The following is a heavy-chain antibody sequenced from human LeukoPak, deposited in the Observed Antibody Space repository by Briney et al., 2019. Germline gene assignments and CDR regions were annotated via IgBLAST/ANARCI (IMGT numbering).Heavy chain of an antibody. Sequence: GGSLRLSCAASGFTLSSYAMSWVRQAPGKGLEWVSVIYSGGSTYYADSVKGRFTISRDNSKNTLYLQMNSLRAEDTAVYYCASSQVHFDYWGQGTLVTVSS. CDR3: ASSQVHFDY. V-gene: IGHV3-53*01. CDR1: GFTLSSYA. CDR2: IYSGGST. J-gene: IGHJ4*02.